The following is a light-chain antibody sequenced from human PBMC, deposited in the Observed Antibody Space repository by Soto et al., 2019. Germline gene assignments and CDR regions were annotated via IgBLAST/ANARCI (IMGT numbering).Light chain of an antibody. V-gene: IGLV2-14*01. CDR1: SSDVGGYNY. CDR3: RSYTSSSTLV. Sequence: QSALTQPASVSGSPGQSITISCTGTSSDVGGYNYVSWYQQHPGKAPKLMIYDVSNRPSGVSNRFSGSKSGNTASLTISGHQADDEADYYCRSYTSSSTLVFGTGTKLTVL. CDR2: DVS. J-gene: IGLJ1*01.